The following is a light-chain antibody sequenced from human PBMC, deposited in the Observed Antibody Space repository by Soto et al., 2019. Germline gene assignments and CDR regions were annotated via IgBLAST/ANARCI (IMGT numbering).Light chain of an antibody. V-gene: IGKV1-39*01. CDR1: QSISSY. CDR2: AAS. Sequence: DSQMTQSPSSLSASVGDRVTITCGASQSISSYLNWYQQKPGKAPKXXIYAASSLQSGVPSRFSGSGSGTDFTLTISSLQPEDFATYYCQQSYSTSITFGQGTRLEIK. CDR3: QQSYSTSIT. J-gene: IGKJ5*01.